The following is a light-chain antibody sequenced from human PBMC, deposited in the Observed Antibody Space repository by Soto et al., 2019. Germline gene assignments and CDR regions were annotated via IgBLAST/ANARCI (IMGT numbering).Light chain of an antibody. CDR2: EVS. V-gene: IGLV2-14*01. CDR3: SSYTSSSTVV. J-gene: IGLJ2*01. Sequence: QSALTQPASVSGSPGQSITISCTGTTNDVGGYRYLSWYQQHPGKAPKLMIYEVSNRPSGVSNRFSGSKSGNTASLTISGLQAEDEADYYCSSYTSSSTVVFGGGTKLPVL. CDR1: TNDVGGYRY.